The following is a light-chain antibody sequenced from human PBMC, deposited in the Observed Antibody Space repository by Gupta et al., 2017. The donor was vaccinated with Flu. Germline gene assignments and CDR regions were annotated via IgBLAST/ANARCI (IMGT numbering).Light chain of an antibody. Sequence: ATLSVSPGERATLSCRASQSVSSNLAWYQQKPCQAPSLLLYGASTRDTGIPARFSGSGSGKEFTLTISRRESDDFAVYYCQQYNDWPSGTFGQGTKLEIK. J-gene: IGKJ2*01. CDR3: QQYNDWPSGT. CDR1: QSVSSN. V-gene: IGKV3-15*01. CDR2: GAS.